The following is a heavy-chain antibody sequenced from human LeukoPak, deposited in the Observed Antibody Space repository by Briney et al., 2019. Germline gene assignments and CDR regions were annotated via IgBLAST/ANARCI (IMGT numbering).Heavy chain of an antibody. CDR2: IKSRTDGGTT. CDR3: ATPGRIPEAANWFDP. J-gene: IGHJ5*02. V-gene: IGHV3-15*01. Sequence: GSLRLSCVASGFPFSSYWMSWLRQAPGKGLEWVGYIKSRTDGGTTDYAAPVKGRFTISRDDSENTLYLHMNSLKTEDTAVYYCATPGRIPEAANWFDPWGQGTLVTVSS. CDR1: GFPFSSYW. D-gene: IGHD6-13*01.